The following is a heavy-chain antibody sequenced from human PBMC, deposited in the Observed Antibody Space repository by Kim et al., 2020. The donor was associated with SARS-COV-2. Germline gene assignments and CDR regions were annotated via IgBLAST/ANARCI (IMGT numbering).Heavy chain of an antibody. CDR1: GFTFSSYD. D-gene: IGHD3-10*01. Sequence: GGSLRLSCAASGFTFSSYDMHWVRQATGKGLEWVSAIGTAGDTYYPGSVKGRFTISRENAKNSLYLQMNSLRAGDTAVYYCARGRWFGELYDSSGETFDYLGQGTLVTVSS. V-gene: IGHV3-13*01. CDR2: IGTAGDT. J-gene: IGHJ4*02. CDR3: ARGRWFGELYDSSGETFDY.